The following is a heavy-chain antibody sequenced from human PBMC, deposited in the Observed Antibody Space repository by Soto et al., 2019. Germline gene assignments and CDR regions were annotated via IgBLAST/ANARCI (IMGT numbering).Heavy chain of an antibody. CDR2: ISDGDGAT. CDR3: AKGRTFFDF. Sequence: EVHLLEYGGGLVQPGGSLRLSCAASGFAFSDYAMTWVRQAPGKGLEWVSDISDGDGATHYADSVKGRFTISRDDSKNTLDLQMDSLRAEDASIYYCAKGRTFFDFWGHGTLVTVSS. V-gene: IGHV3-23*01. D-gene: IGHD3-16*01. CDR1: GFAFSDYA. J-gene: IGHJ4*01.